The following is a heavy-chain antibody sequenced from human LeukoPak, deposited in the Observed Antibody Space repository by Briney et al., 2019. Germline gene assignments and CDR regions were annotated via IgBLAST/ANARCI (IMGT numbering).Heavy chain of an antibody. V-gene: IGHV3-53*01. D-gene: IGHD1-14*01. CDR3: ARSSGRSPNREYMDV. CDR2: MYDGGAT. Sequence: PGGSLRLSCAVSGFTVSGDYMSWVRQAPGKGLEWVSVMYDGGATYYADSVKGRFTISRDNSKNTLYLQMNSLRVEDTAVYYCARSSGRSPNREYMDVWGKGTTVTVSS. J-gene: IGHJ6*03. CDR1: GFTVSGDY.